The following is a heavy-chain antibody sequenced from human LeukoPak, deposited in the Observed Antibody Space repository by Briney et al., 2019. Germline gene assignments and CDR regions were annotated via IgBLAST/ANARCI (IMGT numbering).Heavy chain of an antibody. J-gene: IGHJ4*02. CDR2: IWYDRTNK. CDR1: GFTFSTYA. CDR3: ARDRLTTVTTFHFDY. Sequence: PGRSLSLSRAASGFTFSTYAMHWVRQAPGKGLEWVAVIWYDRTNKYYADSVKGRFTISRDNSKNTLYLQMSSLRAEDTAVYYCARDRLTTVTTFHFDYWGQGTLVTVSS. D-gene: IGHD4-17*01. V-gene: IGHV3-33*01.